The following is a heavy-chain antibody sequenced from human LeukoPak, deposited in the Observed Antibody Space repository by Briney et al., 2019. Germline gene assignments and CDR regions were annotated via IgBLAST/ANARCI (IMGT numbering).Heavy chain of an antibody. CDR1: GYTFTSYY. CDR3: ARKNTDMGNDLNWFDP. Sequence: ASVKLSCKASGYTFTSYYIHWVRHAPGQGLEWMGIINPSGGGTSYAQRFQGRVTMTRDTSTSTVYMELSSLRSEDTAVYYCARKNTDMGNDLNWFDPWGQGTLVTVSS. J-gene: IGHJ5*02. CDR2: INPSGGGT. D-gene: IGHD5-18*01. V-gene: IGHV1-46*01.